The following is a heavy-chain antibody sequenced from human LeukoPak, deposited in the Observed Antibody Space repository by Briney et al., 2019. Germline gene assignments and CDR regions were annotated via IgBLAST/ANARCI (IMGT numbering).Heavy chain of an antibody. V-gene: IGHV4-59*01. D-gene: IGHD4/OR15-4a*01. CDR3: AREDPRTKVPEGMDV. J-gene: IGHJ6*02. Sequence: TSETLPLTCTVSGGSISHYYWSWLRQPPGKGLEWIGYIYYSGTTNYNPSLKSRVTISVDTSKNQFSLKLNSVTAADTAVYYCAREDPRTKVPEGMDVWGQGTTVTVSS. CDR1: GGSISHYY. CDR2: IYYSGTT.